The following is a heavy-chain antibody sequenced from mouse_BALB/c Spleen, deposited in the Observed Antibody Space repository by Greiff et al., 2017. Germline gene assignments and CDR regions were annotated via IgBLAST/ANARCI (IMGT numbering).Heavy chain of an antibody. CDR2: IWAGGST. V-gene: IGHV2-9*02. Sequence: VQLQQSGPGLVAPSQSLSITCTVSGFSLTSYGVHWVRQPPGKGLEWLGVIWAGGSTNYNSALMSRLSISKDNSKSQVFLKMNSLQTDDTAMYYCALDYDGAYWGQGTLVTVSA. D-gene: IGHD2-4*01. J-gene: IGHJ3*01. CDR3: ALDYDGAY. CDR1: GFSLTSYG.